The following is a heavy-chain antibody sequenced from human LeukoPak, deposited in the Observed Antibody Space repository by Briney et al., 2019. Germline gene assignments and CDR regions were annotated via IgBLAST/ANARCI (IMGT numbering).Heavy chain of an antibody. V-gene: IGHV4-38-2*02. CDR1: GYSISSGYY. J-gene: IGHJ4*02. CDR2: IYHSGSA. D-gene: IGHD3-3*02. CDR3: MRDLSN. Sequence: SETLSLTCAVSGYSISSGYYWGWVRQPPGKGLEWIGNIYHSGSASYNPSLKSRVTISLDTSNKHFSLKLNSVIAADTAVYYCMRDLSNWGQGTLVTVSS.